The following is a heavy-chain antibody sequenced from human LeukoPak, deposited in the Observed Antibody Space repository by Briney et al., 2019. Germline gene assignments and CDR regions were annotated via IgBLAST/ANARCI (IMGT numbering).Heavy chain of an antibody. V-gene: IGHV3-30*18. J-gene: IGHJ4*02. CDR1: AFTFSSYG. Sequence: HSGRSLRLSCAASAFTFSSYGMHWVRQAPGKGLEWVALISYDGSDKYYADSVKGRFTISRDNSKNTLYLQMNSLRADDTAVYYCAKDISGGDCPDYWGQGTLVTVSS. CDR2: ISYDGSDK. CDR3: AKDISGGDCPDY. D-gene: IGHD2-21*02.